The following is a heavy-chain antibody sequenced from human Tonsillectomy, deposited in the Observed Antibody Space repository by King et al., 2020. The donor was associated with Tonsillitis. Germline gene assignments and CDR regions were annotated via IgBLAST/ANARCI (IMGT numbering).Heavy chain of an antibody. J-gene: IGHJ4*02. V-gene: IGHV1-2*02. D-gene: IGHD5/OR15-5a*01. CDR3: TRDQVSGDGDHFDF. Sequence: QLVQSGAEVKKPGASLKVSCKATGYMFRGYFMNWVRQAPGQGLEWMGWINLDTGGTNYAQNFQGRVTMTRDPSTNTAYMELNHLRSADTAVYYCTRDQVSGDGDHFDFWGQGTPVTVAS. CDR1: GYMFRGYF. CDR2: INLDTGGT.